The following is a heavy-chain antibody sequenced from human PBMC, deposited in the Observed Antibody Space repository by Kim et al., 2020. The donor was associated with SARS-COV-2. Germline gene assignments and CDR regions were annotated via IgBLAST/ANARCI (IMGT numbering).Heavy chain of an antibody. V-gene: IGHV4-34*01. J-gene: IGHJ4*02. CDR3: ARGPSHRPSQYCSGGSCYPGEPHYFDY. CDR1: GGSFSGYY. D-gene: IGHD2-15*01. Sequence: SETLSLTCAVYGGSFSGYYWSWIRQPPGKGLEWIGEINHSGSTNYNPSLKSRVTISVDTSKNQFSLKLSSVTAADTAVYYCARGPSHRPSQYCSGGSCYPGEPHYFDYWGQGTLVTVSS. CDR2: INHSGST.